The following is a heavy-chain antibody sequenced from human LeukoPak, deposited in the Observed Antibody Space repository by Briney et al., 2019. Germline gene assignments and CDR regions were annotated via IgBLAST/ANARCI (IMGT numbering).Heavy chain of an antibody. CDR3: ARGQKSSQDDAFDI. CDR1: GGSFSGYY. J-gene: IGHJ3*02. Sequence: SSETLSLTCAVYGGSFSGYYWSWIRQPPGKGLEWIGEINHSGSTNYNPSLKSRVTISVDTSKNQFSLKLSSVTAADTAVYYCARGQKSSQDDAFDIWGQGTMVTVSS. V-gene: IGHV4-34*01. D-gene: IGHD6-19*01. CDR2: INHSGST.